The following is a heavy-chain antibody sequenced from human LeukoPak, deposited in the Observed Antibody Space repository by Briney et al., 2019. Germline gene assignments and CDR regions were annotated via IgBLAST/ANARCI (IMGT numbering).Heavy chain of an antibody. V-gene: IGHV1-18*01. D-gene: IGHD1-26*01. J-gene: IGHJ5*02. Sequence: ASVNVSCKASGYTFTSYGISWVRQAPGQGLEWMGWISAYNGNTNYVQKLQGRVTMTTDTSTSTAYMELRSLRSDDTAVYYCARDIKRSRARWENLGFDPWGQGTLVTVSS. CDR1: GYTFTSYG. CDR2: ISAYNGNT. CDR3: ARDIKRSRARWENLGFDP.